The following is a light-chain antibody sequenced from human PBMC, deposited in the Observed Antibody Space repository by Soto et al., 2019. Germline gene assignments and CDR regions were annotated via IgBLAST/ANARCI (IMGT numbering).Light chain of an antibody. V-gene: IGKV1-39*01. CDR1: QSISTY. CDR3: QQSYNTPIT. Sequence: DIQMTQSPSSLSVSVGDRVTITCRASQSISTYLNWYQQKPGKAPKLVIYAASSLQSGVPSRFSGSGSGTDFTLTISSLQPEDFATYYCQQSYNTPITFGQGTRLEI. CDR2: AAS. J-gene: IGKJ5*01.